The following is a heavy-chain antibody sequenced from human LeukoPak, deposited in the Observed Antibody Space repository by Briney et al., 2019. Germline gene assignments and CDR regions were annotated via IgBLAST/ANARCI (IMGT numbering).Heavy chain of an antibody. D-gene: IGHD1-26*01. Sequence: SGGSLRLSCAASGFIFSIYGMSWVRQAPGKGLEWVSAISGSGDSTYYGDSVKGRFTISRDNSKNTLYLQMSSLRAEDTAVYYCAKDWGSYNGVGFDYWGQGTLVTVSS. V-gene: IGHV3-23*01. CDR2: ISGSGDST. J-gene: IGHJ4*02. CDR3: AKDWGSYNGVGFDY. CDR1: GFIFSIYG.